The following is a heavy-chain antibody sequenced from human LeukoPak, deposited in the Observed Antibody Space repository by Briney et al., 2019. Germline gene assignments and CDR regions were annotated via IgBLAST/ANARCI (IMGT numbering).Heavy chain of an antibody. CDR2: INPGGST. CDR3: ARVHDHNMGTLDY. D-gene: IGHD7-27*01. CDR1: GVSVSNDY. Sequence: NTSETLSLTCTVYGVSVSNDYWSWVRQPPGEGLQWIGEINPGGSTNKNPSLQSRLIMSVDTSKNRFSLNLTSVTAADTAVYYCARVHDHNMGTLDYWGQGSLVTVTS. V-gene: IGHV4-34*01. J-gene: IGHJ4*02.